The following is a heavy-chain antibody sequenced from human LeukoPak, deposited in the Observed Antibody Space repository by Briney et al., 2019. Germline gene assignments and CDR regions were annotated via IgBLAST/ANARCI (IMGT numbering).Heavy chain of an antibody. CDR2: IYYSGST. V-gene: IGHV4-59*01. Sequence: SETLSLTCTVSGGSISSYYWSWIRQPPGKGLEWIGYIYYSGSTNYNPTLKSRVTISVDTSKNQFCLKLSSVTAADTAVYYCARSPIAAAGTYFQHWGQGTLVTVSS. CDR1: GGSISSYY. CDR3: ARSPIAAAGTYFQH. J-gene: IGHJ1*01. D-gene: IGHD6-13*01.